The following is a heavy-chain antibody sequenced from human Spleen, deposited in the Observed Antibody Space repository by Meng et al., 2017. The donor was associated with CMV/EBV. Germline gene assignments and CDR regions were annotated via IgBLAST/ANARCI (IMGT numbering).Heavy chain of an antibody. CDR2: IIPIFGTA. J-gene: IGHJ5*02. CDR1: GGTFSSYA. V-gene: IGHV1-69*05. Sequence: CKASGGTFSSYAISWVRQAPGQGLEWMGGIIPIFGTANYAQKFQGRVAITTDESTSTAYMELSSLRSEDTAVYYCARAVVPDATFDPWGQGTLVTVSS. CDR3: ARAVVPDATFDP. D-gene: IGHD2-2*01.